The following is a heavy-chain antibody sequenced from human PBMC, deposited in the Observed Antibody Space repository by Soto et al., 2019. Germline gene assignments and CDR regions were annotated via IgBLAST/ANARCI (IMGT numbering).Heavy chain of an antibody. J-gene: IGHJ4*02. V-gene: IGHV3-23*01. CDR1: GFSFSNHA. Sequence: EVHLLESGGGLVQRGGSLRLSCSASGFSFSNHAMSWVRQAPGKGLEWVSGISGSGDDTYYADAVKGRFTISRDNFKNTLYLQMSDLRAEDTAIYYCARDPINMIVVVSFDYWGQGALVTVSS. CDR3: ARDPINMIVVVSFDY. D-gene: IGHD3-22*01. CDR2: ISGSGDDT.